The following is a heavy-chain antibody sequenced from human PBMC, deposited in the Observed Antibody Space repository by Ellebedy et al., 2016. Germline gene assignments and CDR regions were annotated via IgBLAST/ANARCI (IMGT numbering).Heavy chain of an antibody. Sequence: GGSLRLSCAASGFTFSSYSMNWVRQAPGKGLEWVSSISSSSSYIYYADSVKGRFTISIDNAKNSLYLQMNSLRAEDTAVYYCARDRWTVVDYWGQGTLVTVSS. V-gene: IGHV3-21*01. D-gene: IGHD3/OR15-3a*01. CDR1: GFTFSSYS. CDR2: ISSSSSYI. CDR3: ARDRWTVVDY. J-gene: IGHJ4*02.